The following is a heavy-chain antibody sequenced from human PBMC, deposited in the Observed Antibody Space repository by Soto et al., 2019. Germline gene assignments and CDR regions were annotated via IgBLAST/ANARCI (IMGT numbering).Heavy chain of an antibody. CDR2: ITPDGTEQ. V-gene: IGHV3-30*18. J-gene: IGHJ2*01. D-gene: IGHD1-26*01. CDR1: GLTFNTYA. CDR3: AKRGILGAQGMAYFDL. Sequence: QVQLMESGGGVVQPGRSLRLSCAASGLTFNTYAMHWVRQAPGKGLEWVAVITPDGTEQYYADSVKGRFTISRDNSKNTLYLQMNSLGLEAMSIYHCAKRGILGAQGMAYFDLWGRGTLVSVSS.